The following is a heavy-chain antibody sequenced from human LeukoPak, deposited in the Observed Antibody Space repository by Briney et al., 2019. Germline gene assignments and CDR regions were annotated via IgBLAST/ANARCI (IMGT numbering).Heavy chain of an antibody. V-gene: IGHV3-30*02. Sequence: GGSLRLSCVTSGLTFTNHGFHWLRQAADKGLEWVAFVRNDGFDTYHSNSVKGRFSISRDDSKNTVYLLMNSLRAEDTALYYCARDRGKDYFGDWGQGTQVTVSS. J-gene: IGHJ4*02. CDR1: GLTFTNHG. D-gene: IGHD4-23*01. CDR2: VRNDGFDT. CDR3: ARDRGKDYFGD.